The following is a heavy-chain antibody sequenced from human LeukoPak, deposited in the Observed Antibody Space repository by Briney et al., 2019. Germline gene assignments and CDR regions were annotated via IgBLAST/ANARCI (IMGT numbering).Heavy chain of an antibody. CDR2: INQDGSEE. D-gene: IGHD5-12*01. J-gene: IGHJ4*02. CDR1: GFTFSNYW. CDR3: VRDGGVSGYDLLDY. V-gene: IGHV3-7*01. Sequence: GGSLRLSCAAPGFTFSNYWMTWVRQAPGKGLERVAHINQDGSEEHYMDSAKARFTISRDNAKNSLSLQMNSLRAEDTAVYYCVRDGGVSGYDLLDYWGQGTLVTVSS.